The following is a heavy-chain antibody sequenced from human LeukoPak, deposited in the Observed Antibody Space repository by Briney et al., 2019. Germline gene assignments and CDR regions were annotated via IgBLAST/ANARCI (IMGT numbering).Heavy chain of an antibody. CDR2: ISAYNGNT. CDR3: ARDRVPDYYDSSGYWRIFDY. CDR1: GYTFTSYG. V-gene: IGHV1-18*01. D-gene: IGHD3-22*01. Sequence: GASVKVSCKASGYTFTSYGISWVRQAPGQGLEWMGWISAYNGNTNYAQKLQGRVTMTTDTSTSTAYMELRSLRSDDTAVYYCARDRVPDYYDSSGYWRIFDYWGQGTLVTVSS. J-gene: IGHJ4*02.